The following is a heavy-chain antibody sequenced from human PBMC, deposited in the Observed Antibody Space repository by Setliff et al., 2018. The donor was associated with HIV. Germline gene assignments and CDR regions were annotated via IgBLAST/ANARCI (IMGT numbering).Heavy chain of an antibody. Sequence: GGSLRLSCAASGLTFSGYPMSWVRQAPGKGLEWVSAISAGTGHTYYADSVEGRFTISRDNSKSTLYLQMSSLTAEDTAVYYCARDARWPNDAFDIWGQGTVVTVSS. CDR1: GLTFSGYP. V-gene: IGHV3-23*01. CDR3: ARDARWPNDAFDI. CDR2: ISAGTGHT. J-gene: IGHJ3*02. D-gene: IGHD6-13*01.